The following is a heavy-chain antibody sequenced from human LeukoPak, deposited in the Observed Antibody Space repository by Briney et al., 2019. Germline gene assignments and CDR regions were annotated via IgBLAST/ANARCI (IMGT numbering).Heavy chain of an antibody. CDR2: INHSGST. D-gene: IGHD2-2*01. CDR1: GGSFSGYY. J-gene: IGHJ3*02. Sequence: SETLSLTCAVYGGSFSGYYWSWIRQPPGKGLEWIGEINHSGSTNYNPSLKSRVTMSVDTSKNQFSLKLSSVTAADTAVYYCARGPPDCSSTSCYAFDAFDIWGQGTMVTVSS. V-gene: IGHV4-34*01. CDR3: ARGPPDCSSTSCYAFDAFDI.